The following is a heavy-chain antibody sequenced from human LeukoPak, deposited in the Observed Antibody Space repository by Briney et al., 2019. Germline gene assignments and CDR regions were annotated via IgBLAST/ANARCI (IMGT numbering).Heavy chain of an antibody. CDR2: ISGSGGST. CDR3: AREHYYDSSGLDY. CDR1: GFTFSSYG. Sequence: PGGSLRLSCAASGFTFSSYGMSWVRQAPGKGLEWVSAISGSGGSTYYADSLKGRFTISRDNAKNSLYLQLNSLRAEDTAVYYCAREHYYDSSGLDYWGQGTLVTVSS. J-gene: IGHJ4*02. D-gene: IGHD3-22*01. V-gene: IGHV3-23*01.